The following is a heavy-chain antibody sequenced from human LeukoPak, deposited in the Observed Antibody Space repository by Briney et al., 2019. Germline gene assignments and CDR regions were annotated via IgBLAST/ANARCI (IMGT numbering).Heavy chain of an antibody. CDR1: GFTFSSYG. V-gene: IGHV3-30*02. Sequence: PGGSLRLSCAASGFTFSSYGIHWVRQAPGKGLEWVTFILYDGSDKYYADSVKGRLSISRDNSKNTLYLQMNSLRPEDTAVYYCARGGTGHYYASGTYYQSYYFDYWGQGSLVTVSS. CDR2: ILYDGSDK. D-gene: IGHD3-10*01. J-gene: IGHJ4*02. CDR3: ARGGTGHYYASGTYYQSYYFDY.